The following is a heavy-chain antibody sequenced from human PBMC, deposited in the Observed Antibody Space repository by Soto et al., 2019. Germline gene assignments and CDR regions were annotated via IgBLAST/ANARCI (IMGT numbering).Heavy chain of an antibody. Sequence: QVQLVESGGGAVQPGRSLRLSCAASGFTFDSHGMHWVRQAPGKGLEWVAVISSDGNNKYYADSVKGRFTISRDNFNNIWYLQMSSLRAKDTAVYYCAKDLLPNTVTTCGSWGQGTLVTVSS. D-gene: IGHD4-17*01. CDR3: AKDLLPNTVTTCGS. J-gene: IGHJ5*02. CDR2: ISSDGNNK. V-gene: IGHV3-30*18. CDR1: GFTFDSHG.